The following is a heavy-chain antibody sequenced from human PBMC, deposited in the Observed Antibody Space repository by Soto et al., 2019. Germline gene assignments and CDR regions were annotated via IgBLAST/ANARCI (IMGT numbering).Heavy chain of an antibody. V-gene: IGHV3-23*01. Sequence: GGSLRLSCAASGFTFSSYAMSWVRQAPGKGLEWVSAISGSGGSTYYADSVKGRFTISRDNSKNTLYLQMNSLRAEDAAVYYCAKDRMGGDYYFDYWGQGTLVTVSS. J-gene: IGHJ4*02. CDR2: ISGSGGST. D-gene: IGHD4-17*01. CDR1: GFTFSSYA. CDR3: AKDRMGGDYYFDY.